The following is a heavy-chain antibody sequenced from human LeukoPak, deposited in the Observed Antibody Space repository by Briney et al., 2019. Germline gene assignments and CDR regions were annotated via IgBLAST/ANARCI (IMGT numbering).Heavy chain of an antibody. CDR1: GFTFSSYA. J-gene: IGHJ4*02. CDR3: ARGSMVRGDIQPLDY. CDR2: ISGSGGST. D-gene: IGHD3-10*01. Sequence: GGSLRLSCAASGFTFSSYAVSWVRQAPGKGLEWVSGISGSGGSTYYTDSVKGRFTISRDNSKNTLYLQMNSLRAEDTAVYYCARGSMVRGDIQPLDYWGQGTLVSVSS. V-gene: IGHV3-23*01.